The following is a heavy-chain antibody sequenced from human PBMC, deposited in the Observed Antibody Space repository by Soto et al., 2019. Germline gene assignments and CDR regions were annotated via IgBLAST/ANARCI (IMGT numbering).Heavy chain of an antibody. D-gene: IGHD3-10*01. CDR2: ISSSGSTI. Sequence: GGSLRLSCAASGFTFSSYEMNWVRQAPGKGLEWVSYISSSGSTIYYADSVKGRFTISRDNAKNSLYLQMNSLRAEDTAVYYCARESYGSGSYVDYWGQGTLVTVSS. J-gene: IGHJ4*02. CDR1: GFTFSSYE. CDR3: ARESYGSGSYVDY. V-gene: IGHV3-48*03.